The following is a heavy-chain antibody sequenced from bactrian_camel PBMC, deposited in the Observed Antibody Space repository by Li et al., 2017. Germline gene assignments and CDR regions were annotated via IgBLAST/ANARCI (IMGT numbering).Heavy chain of an antibody. CDR1: RFTTDDSA. CDR2: IYSGGSST. J-gene: IGHJ4*01. Sequence: HVQLVESGGDSVQAGQSLMLSCKGSRFTTDDSAMGWFRQAPGKGLEWVSSIYSGGSSTYYADSVKGLFTISKDNAKSTLYLQMNSLKSEDTALYYCATGFLWRFTANELEYNHWGEGTQVTVS. CDR3: ATGFLWRFTANELEYNH. D-gene: IGHD3*01. V-gene: IGHV3S7*01.